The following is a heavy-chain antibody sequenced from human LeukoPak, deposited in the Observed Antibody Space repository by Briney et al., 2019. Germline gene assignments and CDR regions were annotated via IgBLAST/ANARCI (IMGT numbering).Heavy chain of an antibody. CDR1: GGSFSGYY. J-gene: IGHJ6*03. CDR2: INHSGST. CDR3: ARGRAPILSRVVGRTYMDV. D-gene: IGHD1-26*01. Sequence: SETLSLTCAVYGGSFSGYYWSWIRQPPGKGLEWIGEINHSGSTNYNPSLKSRVTISVDTSKNQFSLKLSSVTAADTAVYYCARGRAPILSRVVGRTYMDVWGKGTTVTVSS. V-gene: IGHV4-34*01.